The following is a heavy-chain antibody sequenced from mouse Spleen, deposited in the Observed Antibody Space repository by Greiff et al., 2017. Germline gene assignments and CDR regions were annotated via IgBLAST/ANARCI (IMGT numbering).Heavy chain of an antibody. J-gene: IGHJ1*03. CDR2: ISYDGSN. CDR3: ASKRWGYFDV. CDR1: GYSITSGYY. Sequence: ESGPGLVKPSQSLSLTCSVTGYSITSGYYWNWIRQFPGNKLEWMGYISYDGSNNYNPSLKNRISITRDTSKNQFFLKLNSVTTEDTATYYCASKRWGYFDVWGTGTTVTVSS. V-gene: IGHV3-6*01. D-gene: IGHD2-3*01.